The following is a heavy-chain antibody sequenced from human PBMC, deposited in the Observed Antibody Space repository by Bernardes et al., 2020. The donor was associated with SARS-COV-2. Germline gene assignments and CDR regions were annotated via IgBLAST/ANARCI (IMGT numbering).Heavy chain of an antibody. V-gene: IGHV4-34*01. CDR3: ARLTQITDGVADTPGVDY. CDR1: GGSFSGYY. Sequence: SETLSLTCAVYGGSFSGYYWSWIRQPPGKGLEWIGEINHSGSTNYNPSLKSRVTISVDTSKNQFSLRLNSLTAADTAVYYCARLTQITDGVADTPGVDYWGQGTLVTVSS. D-gene: IGHD3-3*01. J-gene: IGHJ4*02. CDR2: INHSGST.